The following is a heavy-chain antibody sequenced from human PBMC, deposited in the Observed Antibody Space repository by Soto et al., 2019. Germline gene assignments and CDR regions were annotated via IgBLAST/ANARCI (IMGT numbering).Heavy chain of an antibody. J-gene: IGHJ6*02. CDR1: GFTFSSYD. D-gene: IGHD2-15*01. Sequence: EVPLVESGGGLVQPGGSLRLSCAASGFTFSSYDMHWVRQATGKGLEWVSAIGTAGDTYYPGSVKGRFTISRENAKNSLYLQMNSLRAGDTAVYYCARGHCSGGSCYPIYYYGMDVWGQGTTVTVSS. V-gene: IGHV3-13*01. CDR2: IGTAGDT. CDR3: ARGHCSGGSCYPIYYYGMDV.